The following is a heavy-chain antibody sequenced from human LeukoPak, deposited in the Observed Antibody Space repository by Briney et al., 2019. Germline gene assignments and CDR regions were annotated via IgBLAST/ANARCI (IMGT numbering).Heavy chain of an antibody. CDR2: ISSNGGST. Sequence: GGSLRLSCAASGFTFSSYAMSWVRQAPGKGLEYVSAISSNGGSTYYANSVKGRFTISRDNSKNTLYLQMGSLRAEDMAVYYCARSLTFHYDILTGLDYWGQGTLVAVSS. CDR1: GFTFSSYA. CDR3: ARSLTFHYDILTGLDY. D-gene: IGHD3-9*01. V-gene: IGHV3-64*01. J-gene: IGHJ4*02.